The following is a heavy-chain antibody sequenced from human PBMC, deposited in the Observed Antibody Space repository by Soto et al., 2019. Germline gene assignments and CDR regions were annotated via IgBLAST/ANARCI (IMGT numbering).Heavy chain of an antibody. J-gene: IGHJ6*02. V-gene: IGHV1-69*01. CDR2: IIPISDTT. D-gene: IGHD2-2*01. CDR1: GGTFSSYA. CDR3: ARSQGSSTSLEIYYYYYYGMDV. Sequence: QVQLMQSGAEVKKPGSSVKVSCKASGGTFSSYAISWVRQAPGQGLEWIGGIIPISDTTNYAQKFQGRVTITADESTSTAYMELSSLRSEDTAVYYCARSQGSSTSLEIYYYYYYGMDVWGQGTTVTVSS.